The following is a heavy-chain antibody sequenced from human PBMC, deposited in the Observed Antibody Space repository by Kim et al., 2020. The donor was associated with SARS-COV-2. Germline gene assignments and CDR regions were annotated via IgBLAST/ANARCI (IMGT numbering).Heavy chain of an antibody. D-gene: IGHD3-3*01. V-gene: IGHV4-39*01. CDR2: IYSRGRI. CDR1: GGSISSSSYY. CDR3: ARLPDYNFWSGYPRIVFNY. J-gene: IGHJ4*02. Sequence: SETLSLTCSVSGGSISSSSYYWGWIRQPPGKGLEWIGSIYSRGRIYYSPSLKSRVTIFLDTSNNQFSLNLNSVTAADTAVYYCARLPDYNFWSGYPRIVFNYWGQGILVTVSS.